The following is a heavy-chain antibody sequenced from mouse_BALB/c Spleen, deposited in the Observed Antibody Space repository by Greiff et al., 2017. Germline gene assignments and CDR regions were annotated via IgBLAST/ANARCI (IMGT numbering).Heavy chain of an antibody. D-gene: IGHD1-1*01. V-gene: IGHV2-9*02. CDR1: GFSLTSYG. J-gene: IGHJ1*01. CDR2: IWAGGST. Sequence: QVQLKQSGPGLVAPSQSLSITCTVSGFSLTSYGVHWVRQPPGKGLEWLGVIWAGGSTNYNSALMSRLSISKDNSKSQVFLKMNSLQTDDTAMYYCASYYYGSSPLYWYFDVWGAGTTVTVSS. CDR3: ASYYYGSSPLYWYFDV.